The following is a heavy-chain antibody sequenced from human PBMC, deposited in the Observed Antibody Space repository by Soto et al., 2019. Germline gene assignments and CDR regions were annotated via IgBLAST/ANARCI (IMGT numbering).Heavy chain of an antibody. J-gene: IGHJ6*02. Sequence: SETLSLTCTVSGGSISSSSSYWGWIRQPPGKGLEWIGSIHYSGSTYYNPSLKSRVTISVDTSKNQFSLKLSSVTAADTAVYYCARVSLYGSGSYYIGWAGRRYYGMDVWGQGTTVTVSS. D-gene: IGHD3-10*01. CDR2: IHYSGST. V-gene: IGHV4-39*01. CDR3: ARVSLYGSGSYYIGWAGRRYYGMDV. CDR1: GGSISSSSSY.